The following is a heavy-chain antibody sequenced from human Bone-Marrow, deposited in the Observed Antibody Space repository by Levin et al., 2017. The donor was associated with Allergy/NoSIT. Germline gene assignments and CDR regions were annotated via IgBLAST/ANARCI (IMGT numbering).Heavy chain of an antibody. J-gene: IGHJ3*02. D-gene: IGHD3-3*01. CDR3: ARESEWLLYRFPLAFDI. CDR2: IIPIFGTA. Sequence: KISCQASGGTFSSYAISWVRQAPGQGLEWMGGIIPIFGTANYAQKFQGRVTITADKSTSTAYMELSSLRSEDTAVYYCARESEWLLYRFPLAFDIWGQGTMVTVSS. CDR1: GGTFSSYA. V-gene: IGHV1-69*06.